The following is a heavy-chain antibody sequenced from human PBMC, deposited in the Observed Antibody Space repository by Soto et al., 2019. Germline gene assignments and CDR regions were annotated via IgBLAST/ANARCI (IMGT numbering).Heavy chain of an antibody. V-gene: IGHV1-18*01. CDR3: ARDLPPVDY. CDR1: GSTFSSYH. J-gene: IGHJ4*02. CDR2: INAYNGNT. Sequence: QIQLVQSGAEVKKPGASVKVSCKASGSTFSSYHITWVRQAPGQGLEWMGWINAYNGNTNYAQNLQGRVTMTTDPSTSTAYMELRSLRSDDTAVYYCARDLPPVDYWGQGTLVTVSS.